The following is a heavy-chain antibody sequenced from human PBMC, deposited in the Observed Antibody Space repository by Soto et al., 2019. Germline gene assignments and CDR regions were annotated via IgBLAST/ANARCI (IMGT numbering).Heavy chain of an antibody. CDR3: ERIGTNGTYYDAFDL. CDR1: GYTFTAHY. J-gene: IGHJ3*01. CDR2: VNPNSGDT. V-gene: IGHV1-2*04. Sequence: ASVKGSCKASGYTFTAHYMHWVRQAPGQGLEWLGWVNPNSGDTQYAQKFQAWVTMSRDTSISTAYMELSRLRSDETAVYYCERIGTNGTYYDAFDLWGQGTMVTVSS. D-gene: IGHD2-8*01.